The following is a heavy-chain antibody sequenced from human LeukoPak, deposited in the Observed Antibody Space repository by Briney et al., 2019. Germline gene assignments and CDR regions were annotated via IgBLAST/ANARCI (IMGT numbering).Heavy chain of an antibody. CDR3: ARANPLYCSSTTCLFDY. CDR2: INPNSGDT. CDR1: GYTFTVYY. Sequence: ASVRVSSKASGYTFTVYYMHWVRQAPGQGFEWMGCINPNSGDTNYAQKFQGRVTITRDTSISTAHMELSRLRSDDTAVYYCARANPLYCSSTTCLFDYWGRGTLVTVSS. V-gene: IGHV1-2*02. J-gene: IGHJ4*02. D-gene: IGHD2-2*01.